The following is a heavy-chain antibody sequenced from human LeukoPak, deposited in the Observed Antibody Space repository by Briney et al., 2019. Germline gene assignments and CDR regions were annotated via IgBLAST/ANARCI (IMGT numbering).Heavy chain of an antibody. J-gene: IGHJ3*02. V-gene: IGHV3-21*01. CDR1: GFTFSNYN. D-gene: IGHD1-26*01. CDR3: ARSLLPSAFGI. Sequence: SGGSLRLSCAASGFTFSNYNMNWVRQAPGKGLDWVSSITSTTSQVHCADSVKGRFPTSRDNAKNSPYLHMNSLRAEDTAVYYCARSLLPSAFGIWGQGTMVTVSS. CDR2: ITSTTSQV.